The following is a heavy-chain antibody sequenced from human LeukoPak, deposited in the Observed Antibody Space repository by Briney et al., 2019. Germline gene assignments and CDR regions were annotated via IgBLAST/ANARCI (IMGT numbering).Heavy chain of an antibody. Sequence: PGGSLRLSCAASGFTFSSYAMTWVRQAPVKGLEWLSVVTDTGGNTYHADSVKGRFTISRDNSKNTVYLEMNSLRVEDTAVYYCAKGTVRSCSGSSCYPLDSWGQGTLVTVSS. CDR2: VTDTGGNT. CDR3: AKGTVRSCSGSSCYPLDS. V-gene: IGHV3-23*01. D-gene: IGHD2-15*01. CDR1: GFTFSSYA. J-gene: IGHJ4*02.